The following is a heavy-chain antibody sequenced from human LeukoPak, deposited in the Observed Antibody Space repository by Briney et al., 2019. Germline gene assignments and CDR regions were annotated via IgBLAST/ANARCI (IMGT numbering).Heavy chain of an antibody. J-gene: IGHJ4*02. V-gene: IGHV4-39*01. D-gene: IGHD2-21*01. CDR1: GVSINSNYYC. CDR2: VAYSGST. CDR3: ARHADCLGDCYRN. Sequence: PSETLSLTCTVSGVSINSNYYCWGWIRQPPGKGLEWIGSVAYSGSTFRNPSLKSRLSIYSDTSKNQFSLRLTSVTAADTPVYYCARHADCLGDCYRNWGQGTLVTVSS.